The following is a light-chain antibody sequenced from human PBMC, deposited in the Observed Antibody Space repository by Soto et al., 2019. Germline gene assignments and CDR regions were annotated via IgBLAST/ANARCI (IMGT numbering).Light chain of an antibody. V-gene: IGKV3-15*01. CDR3: QQYHRWPLT. CDR2: AAS. CDR1: QSAGNN. Sequence: EIVMTQSPATLSVSPGERATLSCRASQSAGNNLAWYQQKPGQAPRLLIYAASSLATGVPDGFSGSGSGTEFTLTISSLQSEDFAVYFCQQYHRWPLTFGGGTKVDIK. J-gene: IGKJ4*01.